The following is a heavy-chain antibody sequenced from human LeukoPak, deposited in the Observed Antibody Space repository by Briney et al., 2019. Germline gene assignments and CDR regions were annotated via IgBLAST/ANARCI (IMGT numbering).Heavy chain of an antibody. D-gene: IGHD6-19*01. J-gene: IGHJ1*01. V-gene: IGHV1-8*01. CDR2: MNPNNGNT. CDR3: TRGGPVAGTHKYFQH. Sequence: ASVKVSCKASGYTFTSYDINWVRQATGQGLEWMGWMNPNNGNTDCAQKFQGRVTLTRNTSISTAYMELTSLRSEDTAVYYCTRGGPVAGTHKYFQHWGQGTLVTVSS. CDR1: GYTFTSYD.